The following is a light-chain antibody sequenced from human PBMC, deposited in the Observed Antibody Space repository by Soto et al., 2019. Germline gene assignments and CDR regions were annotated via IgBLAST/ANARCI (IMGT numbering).Light chain of an antibody. CDR3: QQYNNWPLT. Sequence: EIVMTQSPATLSVSPGERATLSCRASQSVSSNLAWYQQKPGQAPRLLIYGASTRATGIPARFSGRGSGTEFTLTISSPQSEDFAVYSCQQYNNWPLTFGGGTKVEIK. CDR1: QSVSSN. CDR2: GAS. J-gene: IGKJ4*01. V-gene: IGKV3-15*01.